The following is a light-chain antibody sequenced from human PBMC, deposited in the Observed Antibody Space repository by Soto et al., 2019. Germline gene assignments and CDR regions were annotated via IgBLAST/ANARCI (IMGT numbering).Light chain of an antibody. Sequence: DIVLTQSPATLSLSPGERATLSCRASQSVGNSFAWYQQKPGQAPRLLIYDASKRATGIPARFSGSGSGTDFTLTISSLEPEDFAVYSCQQRRNWPLTFGGGTKVEIK. CDR2: DAS. V-gene: IGKV3-11*01. J-gene: IGKJ4*01. CDR3: QQRRNWPLT. CDR1: QSVGNS.